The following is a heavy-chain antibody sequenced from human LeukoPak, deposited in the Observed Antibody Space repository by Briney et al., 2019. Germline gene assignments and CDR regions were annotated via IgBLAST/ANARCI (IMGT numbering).Heavy chain of an antibody. J-gene: IGHJ4*02. V-gene: IGHV4-39*02. CDR1: GASISDSDFF. CDR3: ARDCSGGSCSGFDY. D-gene: IGHD2-15*01. CDR2: IYYSGTT. Sequence: SSETLSLTCTVSGASISDSDFFWAWVRQPPGKGLEWIGNIYYSGTTYYNPSLKSRVSVSMDTSKKQFSLKLRSMTAADTAVYYCARDCSGGSCSGFDYWGQGTLVTVSS.